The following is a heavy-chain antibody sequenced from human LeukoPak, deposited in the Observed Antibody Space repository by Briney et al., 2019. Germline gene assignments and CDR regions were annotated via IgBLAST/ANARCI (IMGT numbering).Heavy chain of an antibody. CDR3: ARGEYYFDY. CDR2: IYYSGST. Sequence: SSETLSLTCTVSGGSISSSSYYWGWIRQPPGKGLEWIGSIYYSGSTYYNPSLKSRVTISVDTSKNQFSLKLSSVTAADTAVYYCARGEYYFDYWGQGTLVTVFS. J-gene: IGHJ4*02. V-gene: IGHV4-39*07. D-gene: IGHD3-10*01. CDR1: GGSISSSSYY.